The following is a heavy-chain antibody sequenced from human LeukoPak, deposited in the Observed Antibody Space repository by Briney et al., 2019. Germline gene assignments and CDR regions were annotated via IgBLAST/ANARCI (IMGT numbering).Heavy chain of an antibody. Sequence: PGRSLRLSCAASGFTFDDYAMHWVRQAPGKGLEWVSGISWNSGSIGYADSVKGRFTISRDNAKNSLYLQMNSLRAEDTALYYCAKGNGGYCSSTSCFTGGCYFDYWGQGTLVTVSS. CDR3: AKGNGGYCSSTSCFTGGCYFDY. V-gene: IGHV3-9*01. J-gene: IGHJ4*02. CDR2: ISWNSGSI. D-gene: IGHD2-2*02. CDR1: GFTFDDYA.